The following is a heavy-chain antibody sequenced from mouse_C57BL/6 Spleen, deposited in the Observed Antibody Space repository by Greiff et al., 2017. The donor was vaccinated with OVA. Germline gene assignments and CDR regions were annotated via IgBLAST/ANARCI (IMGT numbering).Heavy chain of an antibody. Sequence: QVTLKESGPGILQSSQTLSLTCSFSGFSLSTSGMGVSWIRQPSGKGLEWLAHIYWDDDKRYNPSLKSRLTISKDTSRNQVFLKITSVDTADTATYYCARSQGIYYYGSNYAMDYWGQGTSVTVSS. CDR2: IYWDDDK. V-gene: IGHV8-12*01. CDR1: GFSLSTSGMG. CDR3: ARSQGIYYYGSNYAMDY. D-gene: IGHD1-1*01. J-gene: IGHJ4*01.